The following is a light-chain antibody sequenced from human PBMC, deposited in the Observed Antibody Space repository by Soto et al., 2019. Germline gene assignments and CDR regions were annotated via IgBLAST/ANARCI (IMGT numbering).Light chain of an antibody. CDR2: AAS. J-gene: IGKJ3*01. V-gene: IGKV1-27*01. Sequence: DIQMTQTPPSLSASVGDRVTITCRASQAISKFLAWYQQKPGKVPKLLIYAASTLQSGVPSRFSGSGSGTDFTLTLSSLQPEDVATYYCQKYDSAPLFTFGPGNRVDV. CDR1: QAISKF. CDR3: QKYDSAPLFT.